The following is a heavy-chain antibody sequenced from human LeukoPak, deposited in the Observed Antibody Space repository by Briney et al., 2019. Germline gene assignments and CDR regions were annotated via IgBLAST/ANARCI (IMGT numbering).Heavy chain of an antibody. CDR1: GFMFSNHA. Sequence: GGSLRLSCAGSGFMFSNHAMSWVRQAPGKGLEWVSGISTRGGGIYYADSVKGRFTISRDSSKNTLYLQMKSLRAEDTAVYYCAKDGFDYYDSSGYYYFDYWGQGTLVTVSS. CDR2: ISTRGGGI. CDR3: AKDGFDYYDSSGYYYFDY. J-gene: IGHJ4*02. V-gene: IGHV3-23*01. D-gene: IGHD3-22*01.